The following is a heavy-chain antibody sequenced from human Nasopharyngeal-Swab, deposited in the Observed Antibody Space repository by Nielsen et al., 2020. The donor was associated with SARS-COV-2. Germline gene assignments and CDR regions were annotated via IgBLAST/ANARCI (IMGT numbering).Heavy chain of an antibody. J-gene: IGHJ4*02. CDR2: ISSSSSYI. V-gene: IGHV3-21*01. CDR3: ARPREQQPFDY. CDR1: GFTFSSYS. Sequence: GESLKISCAASGFTFSSYSMNWVRQAPGKGLEWVSSISSSSSYIHYADSVKGRFTISRDNAKNTLYLQMNSLRAEDTAVYYCARPREQQPFDYWGQGTLVTVSS. D-gene: IGHD6-13*01.